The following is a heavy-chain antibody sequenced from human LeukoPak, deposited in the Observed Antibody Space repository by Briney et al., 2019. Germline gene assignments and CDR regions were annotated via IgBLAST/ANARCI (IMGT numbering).Heavy chain of an antibody. CDR2: ISGSGGTT. CDR1: GFTFSAYA. CDR3: AKDYYYDSSGYYYGDAFDI. J-gene: IGHJ3*02. V-gene: IGHV3-23*01. D-gene: IGHD3-22*01. Sequence: QPGGSLRLSCAASGFTFSAYAMAWLRQAPGKGLVWFSTISGSGGTTYSADSVKGRFTISRDNSKNILYLQVNSLRAGDTAVYYCAKDYYYDSSGYYYGDAFDIWGQGTMVTVSS.